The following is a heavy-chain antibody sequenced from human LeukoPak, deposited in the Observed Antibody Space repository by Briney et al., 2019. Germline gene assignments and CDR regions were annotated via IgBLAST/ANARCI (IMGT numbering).Heavy chain of an antibody. CDR1: GGTFSSYA. J-gene: IGHJ6*03. D-gene: IGHD1-14*01. Sequence: ASVKVSCKASGGTFSSYAISWVRQAPGQGLEWMGGIIPIFGTANYAQKFQGRVTITADKSTSTAYMELSSLRSEDTAVYYCARGGRGPEEGDYYYYMDVWGKGTTVTVSS. CDR2: IIPIFGTA. CDR3: ARGGRGPEEGDYYYYMDV. V-gene: IGHV1-69*06.